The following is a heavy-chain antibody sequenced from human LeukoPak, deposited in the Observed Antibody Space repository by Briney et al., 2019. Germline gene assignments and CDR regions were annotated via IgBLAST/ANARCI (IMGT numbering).Heavy chain of an antibody. D-gene: IGHD5-12*01. CDR2: IRGSGGRT. Sequence: GGSLRLSCAASGFTFSSYAMSWVRRSPGKGLEWVSAIRGSGGRTYYADSVKGRFTISRDNSRHTLLLQMNSLRAEDTAVYYCAKRRYSGYDSDYWGQGTLVTVSS. V-gene: IGHV3-23*01. J-gene: IGHJ4*02. CDR3: AKRRYSGYDSDY. CDR1: GFTFSSYA.